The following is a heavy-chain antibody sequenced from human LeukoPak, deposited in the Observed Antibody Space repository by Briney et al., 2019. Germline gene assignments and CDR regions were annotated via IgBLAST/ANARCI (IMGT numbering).Heavy chain of an antibody. CDR3: TRDQTPYY. J-gene: IGHJ4*02. V-gene: IGHV3-49*04. CDR2: IRSNLYGGTP. CDR1: GFTFTTYS. Sequence: GGSLRLSCAASGFTFTTYSMNWVRQAPGKGLEWVGFIRSNLYGGTPEYAASVKGRFTISRDDSNSIAYLEMDSLKTDDTAVYYCTRDQTPYYWGQGTLVTVSS.